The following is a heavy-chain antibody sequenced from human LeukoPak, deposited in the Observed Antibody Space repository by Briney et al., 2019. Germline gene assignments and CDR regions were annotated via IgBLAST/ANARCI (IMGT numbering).Heavy chain of an antibody. D-gene: IGHD3-22*01. CDR3: ARIGYYYDGSGYYYVGRYYFDY. V-gene: IGHV4-34*01. CDR1: GGSFSGYY. CDR2: INHSGST. J-gene: IGHJ4*02. Sequence: SETLSLTCAVYGGSFSGYYWSWIRQPPGKGPEWIGEINHSGSTNYNPSLKSRVTISVDTSENQFSLKLSSVTAADTAVYYCARIGYYYDGSGYYYVGRYYFDYWGQGTLVTVSS.